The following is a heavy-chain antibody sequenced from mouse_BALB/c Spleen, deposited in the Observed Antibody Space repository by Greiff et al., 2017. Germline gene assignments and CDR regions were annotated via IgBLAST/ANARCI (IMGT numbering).Heavy chain of an antibody. J-gene: IGHJ3*01. CDR1: GFSLTSYG. D-gene: IGHD2-1*01. Sequence: VKLVESGPGLVAPSQSLSITCTVSGFSLTSYGVHWVRQPPGKGLEWLGVIWAGGSTNYNSALMSRLSISKDNSKSQVFLKMNSLQTDDTAMYYCAREGYGNFAYWGQGTLVTVSA. V-gene: IGHV2-9*02. CDR3: AREGYGNFAY. CDR2: IWAGGST.